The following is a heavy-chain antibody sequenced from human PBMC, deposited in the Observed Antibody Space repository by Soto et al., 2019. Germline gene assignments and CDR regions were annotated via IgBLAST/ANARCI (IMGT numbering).Heavy chain of an antibody. D-gene: IGHD1-26*01. CDR1: GFTFSSYW. CDR3: ARERAPEWELPQHDAFDI. J-gene: IGHJ3*02. CDR2: IKQDGSEK. Sequence: EVQLVESGGGLVQPGGSLRLSCAASGFTFSSYWMSWVRQAPGKGLEWVANIKQDGSEKYYVDSVKGRFTISRDNAKNSLYLQMNSLRAEDTVVYYCARERAPEWELPQHDAFDIWGQGTMVTVSS. V-gene: IGHV3-7*03.